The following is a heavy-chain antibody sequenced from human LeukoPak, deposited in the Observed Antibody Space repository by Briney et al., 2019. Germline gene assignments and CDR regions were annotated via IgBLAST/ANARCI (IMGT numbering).Heavy chain of an antibody. D-gene: IGHD3-10*01. CDR1: GYSFTSYW. CDR2: IYPGDSDT. J-gene: IGHJ4*02. CDR3: ARQNYYGSGSYYSDGGFDY. V-gene: IGHV5-51*01. Sequence: GESLKISCKGSGYSFTSYWIGWVRQMPGKGLEWMGIIYPGDSDTRYSPSSQGQVTISADKSISTAYLQWSSLKASDTAMYYCARQNYYGSGSYYSDGGFDYWGQGTLVTVSS.